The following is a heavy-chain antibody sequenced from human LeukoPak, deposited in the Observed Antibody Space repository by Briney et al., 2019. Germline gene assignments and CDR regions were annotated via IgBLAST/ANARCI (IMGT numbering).Heavy chain of an antibody. CDR1: GYTFTGYY. J-gene: IGHJ5*02. D-gene: IGHD2-2*01. CDR3: ARGYCSSTSCYHWFDP. CDR2: INPNSGGT. V-gene: IGHV1-2*02. Sequence: GASVKVSCKASGYTFTGYYMHWVRQPPGQGLGWMGWINPNSGGTNYAQKFQGRVTMTRDTSISTAYMELSRLRSDDTAVYYCARGYCSSTSCYHWFDPWGQGTLVTVSS.